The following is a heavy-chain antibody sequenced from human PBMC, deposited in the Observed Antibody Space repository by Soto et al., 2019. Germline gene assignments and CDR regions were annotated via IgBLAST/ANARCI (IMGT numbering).Heavy chain of an antibody. CDR1: GFTVSSNY. V-gene: IGHV3-53*04. D-gene: IGHD2-15*01. CDR3: ARADCSGGRCPRGAFDI. J-gene: IGHJ3*02. Sequence: GGSLRLSCAASGFTVSSNYMSWVRQAPGEGLEWVSVIYSGGSTYYADSVKGRFTISRHNSKNTLYLQMNSLRAEDTAVYYCARADCSGGRCPRGAFDIWGQGTMVTVS. CDR2: IYSGGST.